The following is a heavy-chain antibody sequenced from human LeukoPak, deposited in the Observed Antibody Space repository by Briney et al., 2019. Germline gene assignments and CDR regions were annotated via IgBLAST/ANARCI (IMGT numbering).Heavy chain of an antibody. J-gene: IGHJ5*02. D-gene: IGHD3-22*01. Sequence: PGGSLRLSCAASGFTFSSYSMNWVRQAPGKGLEWVSSIISSSGYIYYADSVKGRFTISRDNAKNSMYLQMNSLRAEDTAVYYCARRRVGTYYDSSGYTIGFDPWGQGTLVTVSS. CDR3: ARRRVGTYYDSSGYTIGFDP. V-gene: IGHV3-21*01. CDR1: GFTFSSYS. CDR2: IISSSGYI.